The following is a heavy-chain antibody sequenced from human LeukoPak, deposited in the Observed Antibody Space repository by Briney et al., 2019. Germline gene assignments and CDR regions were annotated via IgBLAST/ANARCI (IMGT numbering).Heavy chain of an antibody. D-gene: IGHD5-18*01. V-gene: IGHV1-2*02. CDR2: INANSGGT. J-gene: IGHJ4*02. CDR1: GYTFSGYY. Sequence: ASVKVSCKASGYTFSGYYMHWVRQAPGQGLEWMGWINANSGGTNYAQRFQGRVTMTRDTSISTAYMELSRLRSDDTAVYYCARIGGGGYTYGTFDYWGQGTLVTVSS. CDR3: ARIGGGGYTYGTFDY.